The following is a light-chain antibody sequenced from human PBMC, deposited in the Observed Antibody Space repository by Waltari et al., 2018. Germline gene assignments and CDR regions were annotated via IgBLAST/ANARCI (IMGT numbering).Light chain of an antibody. V-gene: IGKV1-16*01. CDR1: RDIGLY. J-gene: IGKJ3*01. CDR3: LQYYSYPAT. CDR2: TAS. Sequence: DVQMTQSPSSLSASVGDRATITCRASRDIGLYLAWFQQKPGKAPRSLIYTASSLQSGAPSTFSGSGSGTEFTLTISSLQPEDFATYYCLQYYSYPATFGPGTKVEI.